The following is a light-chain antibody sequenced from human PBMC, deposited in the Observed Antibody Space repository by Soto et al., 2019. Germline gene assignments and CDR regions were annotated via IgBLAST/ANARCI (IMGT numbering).Light chain of an antibody. CDR3: SSYTSSHVV. V-gene: IGLV2-14*01. J-gene: IGLJ2*01. CDR1: SSDVGGYNY. CDR2: DVS. Sequence: ALTQPASVSGSPGQSITISCTGTSSDVGGYNYVSWYQQHPGKAPKLMIYDVSNRPSGVSNRFSGSKSGNTASLTISGLQAEDEADYYCSSYTSSHVVFGGGTQLTVL.